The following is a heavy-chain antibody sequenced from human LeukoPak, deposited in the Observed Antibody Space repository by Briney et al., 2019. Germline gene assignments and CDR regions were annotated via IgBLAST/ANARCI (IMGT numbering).Heavy chain of an antibody. D-gene: IGHD6-13*01. CDR3: ARVRYSSTLAPYFDY. CDR2: ISYDGSIK. Sequence: GGSLRLSCAASGFIFSRHGMHWVRQAPGKGLEWVAAISYDGSIKYYADSVKGRFTISRDNSKNTLYLQMNSLRAEDTAVYYCARVRYSSTLAPYFDYWGQGTLVTVSS. V-gene: IGHV3-30*03. CDR1: GFIFSRHG. J-gene: IGHJ4*02.